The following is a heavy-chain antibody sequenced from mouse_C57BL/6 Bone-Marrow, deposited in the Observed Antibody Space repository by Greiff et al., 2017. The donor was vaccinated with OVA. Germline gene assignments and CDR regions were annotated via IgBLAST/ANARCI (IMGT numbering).Heavy chain of an antibody. CDR3: TRQLRLLFAY. J-gene: IGHJ3*01. CDR2: IRNKANNHAT. Sequence: EVQVVESGGGLVQPGGSMKLSCAASGFTFSDAWMDWVRQSPEKGLEWVAEIRNKANNHATYYAESVKGRFTISRDDSKSSVYLQMNSLRAEDTGIYYCTRQLRLLFAYWGQGTLVTVSA. CDR1: GFTFSDAW. D-gene: IGHD3-2*02. V-gene: IGHV6-6*01.